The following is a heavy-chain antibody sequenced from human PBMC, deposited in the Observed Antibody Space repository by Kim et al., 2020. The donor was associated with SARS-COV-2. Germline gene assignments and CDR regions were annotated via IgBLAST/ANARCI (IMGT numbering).Heavy chain of an antibody. Sequence: SETLSLTCTVSGGSVTSGNYYWNWLRQPPGKGLEWIGYIYYSGSTYYNPSLKSRVSISVDPSKNQFSLRVNSVTAADTAIYYCAREGVAAAGTAFYWGQG. CDR1: GGSVTSGNYY. V-gene: IGHV4-61*01. CDR2: IYYSGST. D-gene: IGHD6-13*01. J-gene: IGHJ4*02. CDR3: AREGVAAAGTAFY.